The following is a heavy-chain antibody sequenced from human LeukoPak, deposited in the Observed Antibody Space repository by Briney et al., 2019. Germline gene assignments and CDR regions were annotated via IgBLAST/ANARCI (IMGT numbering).Heavy chain of an antibody. CDR3: ARGAPLGYCSGGSCYRTVPFDY. J-gene: IGHJ4*02. CDR2: MNPNSGNT. Sequence: ASVKVSCKASGYTFTSYDINWVRQATGQGLEWMGWMNPNSGNTGYAQKFQGRVTMTRNTSISTAYMELGSLRSEDTAVYYCARGAPLGYCSGGSCYRTVPFDYWGQGTLVTVSS. CDR1: GYTFTSYD. V-gene: IGHV1-8*01. D-gene: IGHD2-15*01.